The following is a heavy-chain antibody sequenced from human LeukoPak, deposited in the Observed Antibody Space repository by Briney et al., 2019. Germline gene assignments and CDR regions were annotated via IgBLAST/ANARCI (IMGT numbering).Heavy chain of an antibody. V-gene: IGHV3-21*05. D-gene: IGHD4-17*01. CDR3: ARERPLGTVTTDAFDI. Sequence: GGSLRLSCRASASGDDFSSHSMNWVRQAPGKGLEWISYIHSSGNYIFDAASVKGRFTVSRDNARNSLYLQMNSLRVEDTAMYYCARERPLGTVTTDAFDIWGQGTMVTVSS. CDR1: ASGDDFSSHS. CDR2: IHSSGNYI. J-gene: IGHJ3*02.